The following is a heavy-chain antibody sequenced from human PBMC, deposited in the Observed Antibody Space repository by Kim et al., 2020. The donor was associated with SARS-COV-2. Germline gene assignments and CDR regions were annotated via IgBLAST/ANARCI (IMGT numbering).Heavy chain of an antibody. CDR3: GRRTSLDY. V-gene: IGHV3-23*05. J-gene: IGHJ4*02. Sequence: YADSVNGRFTISRDNSKNTLYLQMNSLRGEDSAVYYCGRRTSLDYWGQGALVTVSS.